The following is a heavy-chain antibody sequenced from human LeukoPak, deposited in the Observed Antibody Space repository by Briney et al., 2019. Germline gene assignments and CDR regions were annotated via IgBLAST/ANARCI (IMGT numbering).Heavy chain of an antibody. J-gene: IGHJ4*02. CDR2: INHSGST. V-gene: IGHV4-34*01. D-gene: IGHD2-15*01. Sequence: SETLSLTCAVYGGSFSGYYWSWIRQPPGKGLEWIGEINHSGSTNYNPSLKSRVTISVDTSKNQFYLKLSSVTAADTAVYYCARIRYCSGGSCYSGFFDYWGQGTLVTVSS. CDR3: ARIRYCSGGSCYSGFFDY. CDR1: GGSFSGYY.